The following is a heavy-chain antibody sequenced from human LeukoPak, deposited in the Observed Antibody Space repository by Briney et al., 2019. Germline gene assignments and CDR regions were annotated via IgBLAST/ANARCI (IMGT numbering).Heavy chain of an antibody. D-gene: IGHD1-26*01. CDR3: AKDRGVGVSNWFDP. V-gene: IGHV3-23*01. CDR2: LSSGGRST. Sequence: GGSLRLSCSASGFTFSNFAMSWVRQAPGKGLQWVSGLSSGGRSTFYTDSVKGRFTISRDNSKNTLYLQMNSLRADDTAVYYCAKDRGVGVSNWFDPWGQGTRVTVSS. CDR1: GFTFSNFA. J-gene: IGHJ5*02.